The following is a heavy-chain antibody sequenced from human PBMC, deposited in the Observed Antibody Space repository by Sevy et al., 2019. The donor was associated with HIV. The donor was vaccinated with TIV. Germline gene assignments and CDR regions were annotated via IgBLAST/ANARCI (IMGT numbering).Heavy chain of an antibody. CDR1: GGSISSSSYY. V-gene: IGHV4-39*01. Sequence: SETLSLTCTVSGGSISSSSYYWGWIRQPPGKGLEWIGSINYSGSTYYNPSLKSRVTISVDTSKNQFSLKLGSVTAADTAVYYCARLGRYYGSGRLDYWGQGTLFTVSS. CDR3: ARLGRYYGSGRLDY. J-gene: IGHJ4*02. CDR2: INYSGST. D-gene: IGHD3-10*01.